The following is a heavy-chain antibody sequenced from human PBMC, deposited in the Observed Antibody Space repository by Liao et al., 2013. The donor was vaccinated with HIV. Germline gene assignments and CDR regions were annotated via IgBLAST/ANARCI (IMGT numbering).Heavy chain of an antibody. CDR1: GGSISSYY. V-gene: IGHV4-39*07. Sequence: QVQLQESGPGLVKPSETLSLTCTVSGGSISSYYWAWIRQPPGKGLEWIGSIYYSGSTYYTPSLKSRVTISVNMSKNQFSLRLSSVTAADTAVYYCASEGRFKIKWGQGTLVTVSS. CDR3: ASEGRFKIK. CDR2: IYYSGST. D-gene: IGHD3-9*01. J-gene: IGHJ4*02.